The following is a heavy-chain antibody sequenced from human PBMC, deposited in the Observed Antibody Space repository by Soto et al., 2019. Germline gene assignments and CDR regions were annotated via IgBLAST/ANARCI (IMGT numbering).Heavy chain of an antibody. CDR1: GFSFSTYA. CDR2: ISGSGTGT. V-gene: IGHV3-23*01. J-gene: IGHJ4*02. CDR3: AKDEGNTVVGASRGFDY. Sequence: GGSLRLSCAASGFSFSTYAMNWVRQAPGEGLEWLSLISGSGTGTYYADSVKGRFTISRDNSKNTVYLQMNSLRAEDTAVYYCAKDEGNTVVGASRGFDYWGQGTLVTVSS. D-gene: IGHD1-26*01.